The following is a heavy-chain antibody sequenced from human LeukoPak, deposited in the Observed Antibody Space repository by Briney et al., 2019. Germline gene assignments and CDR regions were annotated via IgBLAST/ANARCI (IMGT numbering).Heavy chain of an antibody. CDR2: ISSSGTYT. CDR1: GFTFYTYS. CDR3: ARDRLPSHQDDFDY. J-gene: IGHJ4*02. Sequence: GGSLRLSCAASGFTFYTYSMNRVRQAPGKGLEWVSSISSSGTYTYYADSLKGRFTISRDNAKNTLYLQMNSLTPEDTAVYYCARDRLPSHQDDFDYWGQGTLVTVSS. V-gene: IGHV3-21*01. D-gene: IGHD3-3*01.